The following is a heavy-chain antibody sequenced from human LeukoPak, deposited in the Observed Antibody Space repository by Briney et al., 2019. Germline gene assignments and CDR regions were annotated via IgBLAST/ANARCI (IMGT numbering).Heavy chain of an antibody. CDR1: GFTFSDYY. CDR3: ARDRGIVGTTGYYYMDV. CDR2: ITNNGNTV. D-gene: IGHD1-26*01. V-gene: IGHV3-11*04. Sequence: PGGSLRLSCAASGFTFSDYYMSWFRQAPGMGLEWISYITNNGNTVYYADSVKGRFTISRDNAKNSLYLQMNSLRAEDTAVYYCARDRGIVGTTGYYYMDVWGKGTTVTVSS. J-gene: IGHJ6*03.